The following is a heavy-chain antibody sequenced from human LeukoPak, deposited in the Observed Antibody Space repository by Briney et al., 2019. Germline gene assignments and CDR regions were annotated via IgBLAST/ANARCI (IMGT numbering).Heavy chain of an antibody. J-gene: IGHJ5*02. CDR3: GGGPQFSGPGWFPP. Sequence: GGSLRLSCAASGFTFSGYVMTWVRQAPGKGLECVSSITFSSSHIYYADSVKGRFTISRDNTKDSLYLQMNILRAEDTAIYYLGGGPQFSGPGWFPPWGQGPLVTVSS. V-gene: IGHV3-21*01. CDR1: GFTFSGYV. CDR2: ITFSSSHI. D-gene: IGHD3-10*01.